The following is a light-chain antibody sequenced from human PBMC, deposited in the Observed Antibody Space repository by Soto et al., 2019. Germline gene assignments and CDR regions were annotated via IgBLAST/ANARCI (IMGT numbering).Light chain of an antibody. CDR3: QQNYRTTWT. V-gene: IGKV1-39*01. J-gene: IGKJ1*01. Sequence: DIQMTQSPSSLSPSVGDRVTITCRASQDISTYLNWYQQKPGKAPKLLIYAASSLQSGVPSRFSGSGSETDVTLTISSLQPEDFATYSCQQNYRTTWTFGQGTKGEIK. CDR1: QDISTY. CDR2: AAS.